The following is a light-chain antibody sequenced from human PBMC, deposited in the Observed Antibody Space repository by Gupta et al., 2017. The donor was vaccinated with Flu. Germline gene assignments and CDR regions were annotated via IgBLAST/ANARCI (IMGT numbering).Light chain of an antibody. CDR2: AAS. J-gene: IGKJ1*01. V-gene: IGKV1-39*01. CDR1: QSISRY. CDR3: QQSYTTPWT. Sequence: DIQMTQAPSSLSAAVGDRVTITCRASQSISRYLNWYQQKPGKAPKVLIYAASSLQSGVASRFSGSGSGTDFTLTISSPQPEDFATYFCQQSYTTPWTFGQGTRVEIK.